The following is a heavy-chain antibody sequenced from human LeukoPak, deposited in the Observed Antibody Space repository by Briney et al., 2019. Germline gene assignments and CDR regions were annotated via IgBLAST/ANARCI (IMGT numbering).Heavy chain of an antibody. Sequence: GGSLRLSCAASGFTFSAYWMTWVRQAPGKGLEWVAIINEGGGLKYYVDSVKGRFTISRDNTNNSLYLQMISLRVDDTAVYCARGSSGSPFFSYYYYMDVWGKGTTVTISS. V-gene: IGHV3-7*01. D-gene: IGHD1-26*01. CDR1: GFTFSAYW. J-gene: IGHJ6*03. CDR2: INEGGGLK. CDR3: ARGSSGSPFFSYYYYMDV.